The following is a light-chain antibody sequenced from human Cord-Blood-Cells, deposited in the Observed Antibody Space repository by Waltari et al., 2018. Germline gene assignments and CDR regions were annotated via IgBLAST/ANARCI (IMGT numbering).Light chain of an antibody. CDR3: CSYAGSYTYV. J-gene: IGLJ1*01. Sequence: QSALTQPRPVSGSPGQSVTISCTGTRRDVGGYNYVSWYQPHPGKAPKLMIYDVSKRPSGVPDRFSGSKSGNTASLTISGLQAEDEADYYCCSYAGSYTYVFGTGTKVTVL. CDR1: RRDVGGYNY. CDR2: DVS. V-gene: IGLV2-11*01.